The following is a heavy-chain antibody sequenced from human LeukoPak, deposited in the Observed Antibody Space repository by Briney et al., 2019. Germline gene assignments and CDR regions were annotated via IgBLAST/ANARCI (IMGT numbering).Heavy chain of an antibody. CDR1: GFTFRNYW. CDR2: IKQDGIET. J-gene: IGHJ4*02. Sequence: QPGGSLRLSCAGSGFTFRNYWINWVRQAPGKGLEWVANIKQDGIETNYVDSVKGRFTMSRDNAKNSAYLQMNSLRVEDTALYYCAGGRGWLIDYWGQGTLVTLSS. V-gene: IGHV3-7*04. CDR3: AGGRGWLIDY. D-gene: IGHD6-19*01.